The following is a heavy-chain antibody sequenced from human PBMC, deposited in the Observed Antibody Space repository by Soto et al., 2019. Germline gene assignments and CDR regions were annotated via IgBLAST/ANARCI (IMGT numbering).Heavy chain of an antibody. Sequence: GGSLRLSCAASGFTFSSYAMSWVRQAPGKGLEWVSAISGSGGSTYYADSVKGRFTISRDNSKNTLYLQMNSLRAEDTAVYFCAKDLDYVWGSYRFFALDIWGQGTMVTVSS. V-gene: IGHV3-23*01. CDR2: ISGSGGST. CDR1: GFTFSSYA. D-gene: IGHD3-16*02. J-gene: IGHJ3*02. CDR3: AKDLDYVWGSYRFFALDI.